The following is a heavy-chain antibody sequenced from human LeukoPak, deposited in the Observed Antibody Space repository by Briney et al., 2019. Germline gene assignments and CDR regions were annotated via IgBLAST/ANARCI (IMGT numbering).Heavy chain of an antibody. V-gene: IGHV4-59*02. CDR1: GGSVSGFY. D-gene: IGHD3-22*01. CDR2: VYYSGGT. CDR3: ARDDVEWDSSGYYNYYYYMDV. J-gene: IGHJ6*03. Sequence: SETLSLTCTVSGGSVSGFYWSWIRQPPGKGLEWIGSVYYSGGTNYNPSLKSRVTMSVDTSKNQFSLKLSSVTAADTAVYYCARDDVEWDSSGYYNYYYYMDVWGKGTTVTISS.